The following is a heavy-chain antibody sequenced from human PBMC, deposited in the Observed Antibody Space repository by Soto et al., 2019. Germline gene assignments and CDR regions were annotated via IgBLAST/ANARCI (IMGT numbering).Heavy chain of an antibody. J-gene: IGHJ6*02. Sequence: QVRLQESGPGLVEPSGTLSLTCAVSGDSVSSSSCWSWVRQAPGKGLELIWETYHTGTFNYNPSLASRFSVSVDKSRNQLSLNLKSVTAADTAVYYCVSSVPAATWQYSGMDVWGQGTTVTVSS. V-gene: IGHV4-4*02. D-gene: IGHD2-2*01. CDR3: VSSVPAATWQYSGMDV. CDR1: GDSVSSSSC. CDR2: TYHTGTF.